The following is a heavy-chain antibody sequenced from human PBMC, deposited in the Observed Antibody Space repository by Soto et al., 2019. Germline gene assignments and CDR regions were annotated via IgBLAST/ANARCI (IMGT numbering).Heavy chain of an antibody. CDR2: IYYSGST. CDR1: GGSISSGGYY. Sequence: SETLSLTCTVSGGSISSGGYYWSWIRQHPGKGLEWIGYIYYSGSTYYNPSLKSRVTISVDTSKNQFSLKLSSVTAADTAVYYCARVRPIEDIVVVPAAADYYYMDVWGKGTTVTVSS. D-gene: IGHD2-2*01. J-gene: IGHJ6*03. CDR3: ARVRPIEDIVVVPAAADYYYMDV. V-gene: IGHV4-31*03.